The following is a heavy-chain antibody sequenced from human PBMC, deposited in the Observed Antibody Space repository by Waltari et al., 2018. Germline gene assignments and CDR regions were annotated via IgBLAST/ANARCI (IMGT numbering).Heavy chain of an antibody. CDR1: GYTFTSYA. J-gene: IGHJ4*02. D-gene: IGHD6-19*01. CDR3: ARDPPLSGLGDY. Sequence: QVQLVQSGAEVKKPGASVKVSCKASGYTFTSYAMHWVRQAPGQRLEWMGWINADNVNTKYSQKFQGRVTITRDTSAITAYMELSSLRSEDTAVYYCARDPPLSGLGDYWGQGTLVTVSS. CDR2: INADNVNT. V-gene: IGHV1-3*01.